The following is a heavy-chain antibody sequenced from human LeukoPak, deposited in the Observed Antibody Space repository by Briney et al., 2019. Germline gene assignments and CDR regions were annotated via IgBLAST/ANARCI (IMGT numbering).Heavy chain of an antibody. J-gene: IGHJ4*02. Sequence: GGSLRLSCAASGFTVSSNFMSWVRQAPGKGLEWVSVIYSGGNTYHADSVKGRFTISRDDSKNTLYLQMNSLRAEDTAVYYCARDSRLDNSGYLRFDYWGQGTLVTVSS. D-gene: IGHD3-22*01. CDR2: IYSGGNT. V-gene: IGHV3-53*01. CDR1: GFTVSSNF. CDR3: ARDSRLDNSGYLRFDY.